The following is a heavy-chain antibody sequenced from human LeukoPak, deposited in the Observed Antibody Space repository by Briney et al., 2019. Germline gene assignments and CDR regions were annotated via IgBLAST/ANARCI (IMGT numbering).Heavy chain of an antibody. Sequence: SETLSLTCTVSGDSISTSNSYWGWIRQPPGKGLEWIGSIYYSGNTYYNASLKSRVTISVDTSKNQFSLKLSPVIAADTAVYYCARVGVDYSGNIIKYYFDYWGQGTLVTVSS. V-gene: IGHV4-39*07. D-gene: IGHD4-23*01. CDR2: IYYSGNT. CDR3: ARVGVDYSGNIIKYYFDY. CDR1: GDSISTSNSY. J-gene: IGHJ4*02.